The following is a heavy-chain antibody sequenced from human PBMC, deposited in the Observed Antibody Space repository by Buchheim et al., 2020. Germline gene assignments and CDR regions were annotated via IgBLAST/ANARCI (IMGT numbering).Heavy chain of an antibody. CDR2: ISSSGSTI. V-gene: IGHV3-48*03. Sequence: EVQLVESGGGLVQPGGSLRLSCAASGFTFSSYEMNWVRQAPGKGLEWVSYISSSGSTIYYADSVKGRFTISRDNAKNSLYLQMNSLRAEDTAVYYCARGVVVIKDYYCYMDVWGKGTT. CDR1: GFTFSSYE. J-gene: IGHJ6*03. D-gene: IGHD3-22*01. CDR3: ARGVVVIKDYYCYMDV.